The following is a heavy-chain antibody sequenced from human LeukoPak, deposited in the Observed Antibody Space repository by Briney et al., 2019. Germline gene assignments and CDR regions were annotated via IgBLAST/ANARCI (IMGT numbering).Heavy chain of an antibody. CDR1: GYSISSGYY. J-gene: IGHJ4*02. CDR3: ARDFAGAVDY. V-gene: IGHV4-38-2*02. Sequence: PSETLSLTCTVSGYSISSGYYWGWIRQPPGKGLEWIGSIYHSGSTYYNPSLKSRVTKSVDTSKNQFSLKLSSVTAADTAVYYCARDFAGAVDYWGQGTLVTVSS. CDR2: IYHSGST. D-gene: IGHD1-26*01.